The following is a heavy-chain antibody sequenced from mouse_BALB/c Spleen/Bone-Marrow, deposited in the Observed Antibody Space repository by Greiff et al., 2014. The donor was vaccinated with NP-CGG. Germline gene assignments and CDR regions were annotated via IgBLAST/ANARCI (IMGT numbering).Heavy chain of an antibody. CDR2: INPSNGRT. Sequence: VNLVESGDELVKPGASVKLSCMASGFTFTSYWIHWVKQRPGQGPEWIGEINPSNGRTNYNEKFKSKATLTEDKSSSTAYMQLSSLTSEDSAVYYCARDGNYRYAMDYWGQGTSVTVSS. J-gene: IGHJ4*01. D-gene: IGHD2-1*01. V-gene: IGHV1S81*02. CDR3: ARDGNYRYAMDY. CDR1: GFTFTSYW.